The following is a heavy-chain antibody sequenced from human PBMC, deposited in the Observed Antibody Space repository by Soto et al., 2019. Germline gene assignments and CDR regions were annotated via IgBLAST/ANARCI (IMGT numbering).Heavy chain of an antibody. CDR2: ISGSGGST. CDR1: GFTFSSYA. Sequence: GGSLRLSCAASGFTFSSYAMSWVRQAPGKGLEWVSAISGSGGSTYYADSVKGRFTISRDNSKNTLYLQMNSLRAEDTAVYYCAKDSIVVVPAARVAWFDPWGQGTLVTVSS. D-gene: IGHD2-2*01. V-gene: IGHV3-23*01. J-gene: IGHJ5*02. CDR3: AKDSIVVVPAARVAWFDP.